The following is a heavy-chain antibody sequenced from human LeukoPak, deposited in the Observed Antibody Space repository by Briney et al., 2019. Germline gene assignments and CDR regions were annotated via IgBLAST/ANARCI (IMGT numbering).Heavy chain of an antibody. V-gene: IGHV1/OR15-1*04. Sequence: ASVKVSCKASRYIFTDYYMHWVRQAPGQELGWMGRINPNSGGTNYAQKFQGRVTITADESTSTAYMELSSLRSEDTAVYYCAGGYYMDVWGKGTTVTISS. CDR3: AGGYYMDV. CDR2: INPNSGGT. J-gene: IGHJ6*03. CDR1: RYIFTDYY.